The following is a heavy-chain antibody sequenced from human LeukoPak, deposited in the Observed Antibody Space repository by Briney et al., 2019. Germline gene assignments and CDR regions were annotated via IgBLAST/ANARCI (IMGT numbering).Heavy chain of an antibody. J-gene: IGHJ4*02. V-gene: IGHV3-15*01. CDR1: GFTFSNAW. CDR2: IKSKTDGGTT. Sequence: GGSLRLSCAASGFTFSNAWMSWVRQAPGKGLEWVGRIKSKTDGGTTDYAAPVKGRFTISRDDSKNTLYLQMNSLKTEDTAVYYCTTGHHYYDSSGPSYPFDYWGQGTLVTVSS. D-gene: IGHD3-22*01. CDR3: TTGHHYYDSSGPSYPFDY.